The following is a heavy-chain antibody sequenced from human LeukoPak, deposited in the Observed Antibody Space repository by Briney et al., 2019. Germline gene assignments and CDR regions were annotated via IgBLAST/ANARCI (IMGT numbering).Heavy chain of an antibody. J-gene: IGHJ3*02. Sequence: SETLSLTCTVSGGSISSYYWSWIRQPPGKGLEWIGYIYYSGSTNYNPSLKSRVTISVDTSKNQFSLKLSSVTAADTAVYYCARVVDQIPPNAFDIWGQGTMVTVSS. CDR2: IYYSGST. CDR3: ARVVDQIPPNAFDI. V-gene: IGHV4-59*12. D-gene: IGHD5-12*01. CDR1: GGSISSYY.